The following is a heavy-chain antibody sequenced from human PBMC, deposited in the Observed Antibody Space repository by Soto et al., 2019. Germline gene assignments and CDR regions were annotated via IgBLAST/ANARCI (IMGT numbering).Heavy chain of an antibody. CDR2: ISGSGGST. CDR3: AKDYYDSSGYYYFDY. D-gene: IGHD3-22*01. CDR1: GFTFSSYA. J-gene: IGHJ4*02. V-gene: IGHV3-23*01. Sequence: GGSLRLSCAASGFTFSSYAMSWVRQAPGKGLEWVSAISGSGGSTYYADSVKGRFTISRDNSKNTLYLQMNSLRAEDTAVYYCAKDYYDSSGYYYFDYWGQGTLVTVSS.